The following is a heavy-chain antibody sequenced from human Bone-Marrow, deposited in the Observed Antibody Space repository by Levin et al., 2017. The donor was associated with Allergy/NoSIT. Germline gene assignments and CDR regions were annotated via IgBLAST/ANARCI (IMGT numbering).Heavy chain of an antibody. V-gene: IGHV2-26*01. J-gene: IGHJ4*02. CDR1: GFSLSNARMG. CDR3: ARTYYDFESGPPTPYYFDY. D-gene: IGHD3-3*01. CDR2: IFSNDEK. Sequence: SGPTLVKPTETLTLTCTVSGFSLSNARMGVSWIRQPPGKALEWLAHIFSNDEKSYSTSLKSRLTISKDTSKSQVVLTMTNMDPVDTATYYCARTYYDFESGPPTPYYFDYWGQGTLVTVSS.